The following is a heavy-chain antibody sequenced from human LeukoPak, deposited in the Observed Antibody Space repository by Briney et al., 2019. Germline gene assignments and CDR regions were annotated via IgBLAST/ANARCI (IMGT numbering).Heavy chain of an antibody. Sequence: GGSLRLSCAASGFTFSSYAMSWVRQAPGKGLECISGFSGSGGSTYYADSVKGRFTISRDNSKNTLYLQMNSLRAEDTAVYYCANRLSSGYSSGWPYYMDVWGKGTTVTISS. J-gene: IGHJ6*03. CDR3: ANRLSSGYSSGWPYYMDV. D-gene: IGHD6-19*01. V-gene: IGHV3-23*01. CDR1: GFTFSSYA. CDR2: FSGSGGST.